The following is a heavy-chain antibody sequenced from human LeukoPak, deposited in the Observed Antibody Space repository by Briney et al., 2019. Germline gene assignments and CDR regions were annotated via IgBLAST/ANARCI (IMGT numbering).Heavy chain of an antibody. CDR1: GGTFTNYY. D-gene: IGHD1/OR15-1a*01. J-gene: IGHJ5*02. CDR3: ARGPGTVGLSP. CDR2: INHMGDT. V-gene: IGHV4-34*01. Sequence: SGTLSLTCHVSGGTFTNYYWGWIRQTPEKGLEWIGQINHMGDTSYNPSLRSRITLSVDRSKNPFSLKLTCVTAADPGVYYCARGPGTVGLSPWGQGTLVTVSS.